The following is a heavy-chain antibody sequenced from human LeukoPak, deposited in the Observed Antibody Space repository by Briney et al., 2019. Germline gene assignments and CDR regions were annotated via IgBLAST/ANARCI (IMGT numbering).Heavy chain of an antibody. CDR2: IKQDGSEK. CDR1: VFNFSSYW. J-gene: IGHJ4*02. V-gene: IGHV3-7*01. CDR3: AREITGTDVYLDY. Sequence: GGSLILSCAASVFNFSSYWMSSVRQAPGKGLEWVANIKQDGSEKYYVDSVKGRFTISRDNAKNSLYLQMNSLRAEDTAVYYCAREITGTDVYLDYWGQGTLVTVSS. D-gene: IGHD1-20*01.